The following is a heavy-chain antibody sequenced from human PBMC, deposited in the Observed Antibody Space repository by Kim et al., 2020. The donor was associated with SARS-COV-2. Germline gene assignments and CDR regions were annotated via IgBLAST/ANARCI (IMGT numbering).Heavy chain of an antibody. V-gene: IGHV4-34*01. CDR3: ARGGIKGSYHYYYMDV. CDR1: GGSFSGYY. Sequence: SETLSLTCAVYGGSFSGYYWSWIRQPPGKGLEWIGEINHSGSTNYNPSLKSRVTISVDTSKNQFSLKLSSVTAADTAVYYCARGGIKGSYHYYYMDVWGKGTTVTVSS. CDR2: INHSGST. D-gene: IGHD3-16*02. J-gene: IGHJ6*03.